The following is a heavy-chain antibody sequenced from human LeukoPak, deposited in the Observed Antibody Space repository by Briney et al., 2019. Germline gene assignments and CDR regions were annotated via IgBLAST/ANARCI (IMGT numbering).Heavy chain of an antibody. V-gene: IGHV3-33*01. Sequence: PGGSLRLSCAASGFTFSSYGMHWVRQAPGKGLEWVAVIWYDGSNKYYADSVKGRFTISRDNSKNTLYLQMNSLRAEDTAVYYCARGSLGYRSSTSCHDYYYYYMDVWGKGTTVTVSS. CDR2: IWYDGSNK. J-gene: IGHJ6*03. CDR1: GFTFSSYG. D-gene: IGHD2-2*01. CDR3: ARGSLGYRSSTSCHDYYYYYMDV.